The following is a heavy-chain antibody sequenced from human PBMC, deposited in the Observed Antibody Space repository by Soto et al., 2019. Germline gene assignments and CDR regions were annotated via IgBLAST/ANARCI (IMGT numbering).Heavy chain of an antibody. Sequence: EVQVVESGGGLVKPGGSLRLSCAGSGFSFSSYTMNWLRQAPGKGLERVASISSNSNSKFYADSGKGRITVSRDNAKNSVDLQMNGLGAGDTGVYFCARTRLPDAILTVYVINAMDVWGRGTTVTVAS. CDR3: ARTRLPDAILTVYVINAMDV. CDR1: GFSFSSYT. D-gene: IGHD2-8*01. J-gene: IGHJ6*02. V-gene: IGHV3-21*06. CDR2: ISSNSNSK.